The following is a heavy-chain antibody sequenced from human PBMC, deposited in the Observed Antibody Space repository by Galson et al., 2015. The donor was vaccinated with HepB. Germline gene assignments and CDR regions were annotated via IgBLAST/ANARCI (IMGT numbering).Heavy chain of an antibody. Sequence: QSGAEVKKPGESLKISCKGSGYSFTDYWIGWVRQMPGKGLEWMGLIYPADSDTRYSPSFQGQVTISADKSITTAYLQWSSLKASDTAMYYCVRQKSFDSSGCCGMDVWGQGTTVTVSS. CDR3: VRQKSFDSSGCCGMDV. CDR2: IYPADSDT. J-gene: IGHJ6*02. D-gene: IGHD3-22*01. CDR1: GYSFTDYW. V-gene: IGHV5-51*01.